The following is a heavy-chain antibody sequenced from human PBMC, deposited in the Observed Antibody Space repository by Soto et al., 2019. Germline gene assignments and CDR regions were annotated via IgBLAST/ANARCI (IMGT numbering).Heavy chain of an antibody. CDR1: GGSVSIGDYL. V-gene: IGHV4-30-4*01. J-gene: IGHJ5*02. CDR2: IHDSGNT. D-gene: IGHD4-17*01. CDR3: ARARGGDSGDYASLFDR. Sequence: LSLTCTVFGGSVSIGDYLWSWIRQRPGKGLEWIGYIHDSGNTYYNPSLKSRVTISLDTSKNQFSLKVTSMTAADTAVYFCARARGGDSGDYASLFDRWGQGNLVTAPQ.